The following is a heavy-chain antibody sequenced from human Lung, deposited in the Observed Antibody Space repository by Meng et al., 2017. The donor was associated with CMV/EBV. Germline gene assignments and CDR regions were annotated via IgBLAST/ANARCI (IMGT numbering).Heavy chain of an antibody. CDR1: GYTFTGYF. CDR2: INPNSGGT. D-gene: IGHD2/OR15-2a*01. J-gene: IGHJ4*02. Sequence: ASVXVSCKASGYTFTGYFMHWVRQAPGQGLEWMGWINPNSGGTNYAQKFQGRVIMTWDTSISSAYMQLSRLTSNDTAVFYCARGGLSTALTEAPSSWSIDNWXQGTXVTVSS. CDR3: ARGGLSTALTEAPSSWSIDN. V-gene: IGHV1-2*02.